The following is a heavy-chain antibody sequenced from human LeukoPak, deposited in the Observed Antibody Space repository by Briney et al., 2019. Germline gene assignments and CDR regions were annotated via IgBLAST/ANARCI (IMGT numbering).Heavy chain of an antibody. CDR3: AVVLEVPAAIRALLLDC. CDR1: GGTFSSYA. D-gene: IGHD2-2*02. CDR2: IIPIFGTA. Sequence: ASVKVSCKASGGTFSSYAISWVRQAPGQGLEWMGGIIPIFGTANYAQKFQGRVTITADESTSTAYMELSSLRSEDTAVYYCAVVLEVPAAIRALLLDCWGQGTLVTVSS. V-gene: IGHV1-69*13. J-gene: IGHJ4*02.